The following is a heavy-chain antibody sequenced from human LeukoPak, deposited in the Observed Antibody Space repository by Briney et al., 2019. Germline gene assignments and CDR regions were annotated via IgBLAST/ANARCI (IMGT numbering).Heavy chain of an antibody. Sequence: SETLSLTCAVYGGSFSGYYWTWIRQPPGKGLEWIGSIYYSGSTYYNPSLKSRVTISVDTSKNQFSLKLSSVTAADTAVYYCARHAGTYDFWSGFPYYYYYMDVWGKGTTVTVSS. CDR2: IYYSGST. J-gene: IGHJ6*03. V-gene: IGHV4-34*01. CDR3: ARHAGTYDFWSGFPYYYYYMDV. D-gene: IGHD3-3*01. CDR1: GGSFSGYY.